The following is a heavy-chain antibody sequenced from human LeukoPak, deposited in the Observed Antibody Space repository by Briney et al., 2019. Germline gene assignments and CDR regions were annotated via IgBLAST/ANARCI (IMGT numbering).Heavy chain of an antibody. CDR1: GGSISSGDYY. CDR3: ARGDYCDFGVFDI. Sequence: SETLSLSCTVSGGSISSGDYYCSWIRQPPGKGLEWIGYIYYSGNTYFNPSLKSRIIISADASKNQFSLKLSSVTAADTAVYYCARGDYCDFGVFDICGHGALVTVSS. D-gene: IGHD4-17*01. J-gene: IGHJ3*02. CDR2: IYYSGNT. V-gene: IGHV4-30-4*01.